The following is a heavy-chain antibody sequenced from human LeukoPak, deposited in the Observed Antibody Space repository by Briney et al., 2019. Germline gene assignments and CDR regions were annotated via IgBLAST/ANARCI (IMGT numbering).Heavy chain of an antibody. V-gene: IGHV3-30*04. J-gene: IGHJ4*02. CDR2: ISYDGSNK. CDR1: GFTFSSYA. D-gene: IGHD6-6*01. Sequence: VRSLRLSCAASGFTFSSYAMHWVRQAPGKGLEWVAVISYDGSNKYYADSVKGRFTISRDNSKNTLYLQMNSLRAEDTAVYYCARVTSPYYFDYWGQGTLVTVSS. CDR3: ARVTSPYYFDY.